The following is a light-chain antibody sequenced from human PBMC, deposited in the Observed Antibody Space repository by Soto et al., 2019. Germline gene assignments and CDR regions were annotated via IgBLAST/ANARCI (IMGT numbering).Light chain of an antibody. Sequence: EIVLTQSPGTLSLSPGERATLSCRASQSFNSIYLAWYQQKPGQAPRLLIYGASSRATGIPDRFSGSGSGTDFTLTISILEPEDFAVYYCHQYDSSTFGQRTKV. CDR3: HQYDSST. CDR1: QSFNSIY. V-gene: IGKV3-20*01. J-gene: IGKJ1*01. CDR2: GAS.